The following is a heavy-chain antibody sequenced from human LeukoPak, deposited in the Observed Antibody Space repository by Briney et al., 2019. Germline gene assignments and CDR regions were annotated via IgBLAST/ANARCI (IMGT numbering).Heavy chain of an antibody. CDR1: GFTFDDYA. Sequence: GRSLRLSCAASGFTFDDYAMHWVRQAPGKGLEWVSGISWNSGSIGYADSVKGRFTISRDNAKNSLYLQMNSLRAEDTALYYCAKSDYWGQGTLVTISS. V-gene: IGHV3-9*01. J-gene: IGHJ4*02. CDR3: AKSDY. CDR2: ISWNSGSI.